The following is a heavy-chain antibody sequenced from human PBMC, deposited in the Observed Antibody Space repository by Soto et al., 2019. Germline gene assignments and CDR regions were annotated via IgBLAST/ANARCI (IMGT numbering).Heavy chain of an antibody. CDR1: GDSITRGAYY. Sequence: SETLSLTCTVSGDSITRGAYYWTWIRQHPGKGLEWIGYISNTGRTCYNPSLKSRLSISLDTSENQFSLKLTSVTAADTAVYYCARDKITGLFDYWGQGTLVTVSS. CDR3: ARDKITGLFDY. D-gene: IGHD2-8*02. CDR2: ISNTGRT. J-gene: IGHJ4*02. V-gene: IGHV4-31*03.